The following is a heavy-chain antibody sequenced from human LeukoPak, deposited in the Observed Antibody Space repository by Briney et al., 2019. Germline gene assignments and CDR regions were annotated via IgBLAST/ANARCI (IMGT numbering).Heavy chain of an antibody. D-gene: IGHD6-19*01. CDR1: GFTFSSYG. Sequence: GGSLRLSCAASGFTFSSYGMHWVRQAPGKGLEWVAFIRYDGSNKYYAHSVKGRFTISRDNSKNTLYLQMNSLRAEDTAVYYCAKDPGKYSSGSYYFDYWGQGTLVTVSS. J-gene: IGHJ4*02. CDR3: AKDPGKYSSGSYYFDY. CDR2: IRYDGSNK. V-gene: IGHV3-30*02.